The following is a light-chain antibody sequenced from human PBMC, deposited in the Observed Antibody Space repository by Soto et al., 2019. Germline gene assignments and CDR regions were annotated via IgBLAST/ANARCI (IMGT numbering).Light chain of an antibody. J-gene: IGKJ5*01. Sequence: DTVFTQSPGTLSFSPVETATLTCIASHSVSSTFLAWYQQKPGQAPTLLIHDADTRATGIPDRFSGSGFGTHFTLTISSLEPEDFAMYYCQQSASSVTFGQGTRLEIK. V-gene: IGKV3-20*01. CDR2: DAD. CDR3: QQSASSVT. CDR1: HSVSSTF.